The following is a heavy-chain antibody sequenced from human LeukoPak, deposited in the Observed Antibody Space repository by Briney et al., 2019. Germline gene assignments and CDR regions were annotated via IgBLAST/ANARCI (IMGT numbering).Heavy chain of an antibody. D-gene: IGHD3-3*01. CDR1: GFTLSSNG. J-gene: IGHJ4*02. Sequence: GGSLRPSCAASGFTLSSNGMSCVRQAPGKGLEWASAISASGGSTYYADSVKGRFTISRDNAKNSLYLQMNSLRAEDTALYYCARGPLLRVLWCFPYWGQGTLATVS. CDR3: ARGPLLRVLWCFPY. CDR2: ISASGGST. V-gene: IGHV3-23*01.